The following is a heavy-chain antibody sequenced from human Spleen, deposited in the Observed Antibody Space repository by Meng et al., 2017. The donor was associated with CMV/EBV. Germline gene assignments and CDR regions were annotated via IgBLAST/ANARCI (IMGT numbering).Heavy chain of an antibody. D-gene: IGHD1-26*01. Sequence: GGSLKISCAASGFTFDDYTMHWVRQAPGKGLEWVSLITRGGGTTYYADSVKGRFTISRDNSKNSLYLQMNSLRTEDTALYSCAKDTSGGWPYWSYFDYWGPGTLVTVSS. J-gene: IGHJ4*02. V-gene: IGHV3-43*01. CDR3: AKDTSGGWPYWSYFDY. CDR2: ITRGGGTT. CDR1: GFTFDDYT.